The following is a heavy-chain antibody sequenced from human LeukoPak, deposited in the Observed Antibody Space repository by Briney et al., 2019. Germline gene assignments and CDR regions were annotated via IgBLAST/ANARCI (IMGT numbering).Heavy chain of an antibody. CDR2: ISSSSSYI. CDR1: GFTFSSYS. J-gene: IGHJ4*02. D-gene: IGHD3-9*01. CDR3: ARDPTYFDWLPVY. V-gene: IGHV3-21*01. Sequence: PGGSLRLSCAASGFTFSSYSMNWDRQAPGKGLEWVSSISSSSSYIYYADSVKGRFTISRDNAKNSLYLQMNGLRAEDTAVYYCARDPTYFDWLPVYWGQGTLVTVSS.